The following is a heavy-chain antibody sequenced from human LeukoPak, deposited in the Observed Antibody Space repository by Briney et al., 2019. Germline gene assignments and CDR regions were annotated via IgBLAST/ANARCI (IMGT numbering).Heavy chain of an antibody. CDR1: GGTFSSYA. CDR3: ARLSHYDSSGYHDAFDI. CDR2: IIPIFGTA. V-gene: IGHV1-69*05. Sequence: ASVKVSCKASGGTFSSYAISWVRQAPGQGLEWMGGIIPIFGTANYAQKFQGRVTITTDESTSTAYVELSSLRSEDTAVYYCARLSHYDSSGYHDAFDIWGQGTMVTVSS. D-gene: IGHD3-22*01. J-gene: IGHJ3*02.